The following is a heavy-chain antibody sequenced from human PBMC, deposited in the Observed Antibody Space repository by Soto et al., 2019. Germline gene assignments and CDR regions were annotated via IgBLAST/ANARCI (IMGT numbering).Heavy chain of an antibody. CDR1: GYTFITIG. D-gene: IGHD3-10*01. CDR3: VRDLDASGSYYTDY. J-gene: IGHJ4*02. V-gene: IGHV1-18*01. CDR2: ISPHKGNT. Sequence: QVQLVQSGAEVKKPGASVKVSCKASGYTFITIGISWVRQAPGQGLEWMGWISPHKGNTNYAQKFQGSVTMTTDTSTSTAYMELRGLRSDDTAVYYCVRDLDASGSYYTDYWGQGTLVTVSS.